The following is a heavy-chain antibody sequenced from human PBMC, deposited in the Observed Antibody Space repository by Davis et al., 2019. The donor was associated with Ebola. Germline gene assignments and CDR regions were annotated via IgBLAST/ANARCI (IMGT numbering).Heavy chain of an antibody. D-gene: IGHD6-6*01. J-gene: IGHJ6*02. Sequence: SETLSLTCTVSGGSISSSSYYWGWIRQPPGKGLEWIGSIYYSGSTYYNPSLKSRVTISVDTSKNQFSLKLSSVTAADTAVYYCARARNGRRYSSSGSRYYYYGMDVWGQGTTVTVSS. CDR2: IYYSGST. CDR1: GGSISSSSYY. CDR3: ARARNGRRYSSSGSRYYYYGMDV. V-gene: IGHV4-39*07.